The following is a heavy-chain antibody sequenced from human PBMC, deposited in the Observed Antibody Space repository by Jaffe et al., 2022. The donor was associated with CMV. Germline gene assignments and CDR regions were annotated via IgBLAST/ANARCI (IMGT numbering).Heavy chain of an antibody. Sequence: QVQLVQSGAEVKKPGASAKVSCKASGYIFARYYMHWVRQAPGQGLEWMGVITPNGGNTIYAQKFQGRVTMTRDTSTSTTYMELRSLRSEDTAVYYCARDHAPLTYYFDSSRYSSNFDYWGQGTLVTVSS. CDR3: ARDHAPLTYYFDSSRYSSNFDY. CDR1: GYIFARYY. CDR2: ITPNGGNT. D-gene: IGHD3-22*01. J-gene: IGHJ4*02. V-gene: IGHV1-46*01.